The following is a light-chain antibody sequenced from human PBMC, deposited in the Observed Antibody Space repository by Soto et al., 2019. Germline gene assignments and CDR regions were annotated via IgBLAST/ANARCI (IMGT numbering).Light chain of an antibody. CDR2: AAS. Sequence: AIQMTQSPSSLSASVGDRVTLTCRASQGIRNDLDWFQQKPGKAPKLLIYAASNLQSGVPARFSGSGSGTDFTITISSLQPEDFATYYCLQKYFYPFTFGPGTKVDIK. V-gene: IGKV1-6*01. CDR3: LQKYFYPFT. CDR1: QGIRND. J-gene: IGKJ3*01.